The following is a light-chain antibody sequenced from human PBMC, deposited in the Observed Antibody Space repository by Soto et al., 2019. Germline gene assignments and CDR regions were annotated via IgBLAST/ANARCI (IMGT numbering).Light chain of an antibody. CDR3: MQRLQTPQT. J-gene: IGKJ1*01. Sequence: DIVMTQSPLSLPVTPGEPAAISCRSSQSLLHKNGFNYLDWYLQKPGQSPQLLIFLGSNRASGVPDRFSGSGSGTEFTLKITRVEAEDVGVYYCMQRLQTPQTFGQGTKVEI. CDR1: QSLLHKNGFNY. V-gene: IGKV2-28*01. CDR2: LGS.